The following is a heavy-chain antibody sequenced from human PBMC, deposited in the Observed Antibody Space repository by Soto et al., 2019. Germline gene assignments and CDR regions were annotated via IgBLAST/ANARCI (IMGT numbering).Heavy chain of an antibody. CDR1: GDSLGSGAFY. J-gene: IGHJ6*02. V-gene: IGHV4-31*02. CDR3: ARALGGVSSSGMDV. D-gene: IGHD1-26*01. CDR2: VSVSGNA. Sequence: QLRLQESGPGLVEPSETLSLTCAVSGDSLGSGAFYWSWVRHIPGKGLEWIGYVSVSGNAYYNPSLRSRVAMSIEPSENQLSLRLLSVTAADAAVYFCARALGGVSSSGMDVWGQGTTVTVSS.